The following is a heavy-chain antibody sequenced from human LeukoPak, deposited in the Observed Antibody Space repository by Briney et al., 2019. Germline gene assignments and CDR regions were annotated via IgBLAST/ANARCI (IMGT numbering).Heavy chain of an antibody. J-gene: IGHJ4*02. V-gene: IGHV4-39*01. CDR1: GASISSSSYY. CDR2: TYNTGRN. Sequence: SEILSLTCAVSGASISSSSYYWGWIRQPPGKGLEWIGITYNTGRNHYNPSVKSRVTISVETSKNQLTLKLNSVTAADTAVYYCGRGIMGEFDYWGQGTLVTVSS. D-gene: IGHD1-26*01. CDR3: GRGIMGEFDY.